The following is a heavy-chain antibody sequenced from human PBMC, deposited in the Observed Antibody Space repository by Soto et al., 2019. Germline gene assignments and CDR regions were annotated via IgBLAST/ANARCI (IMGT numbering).Heavy chain of an antibody. CDR3: ARDISDSAGSASFDY. Sequence: ASVKVSCKASGYPFIHFHIFWVRQAPGEGLEWMGVINPNEHSTTYAQKFQGRVTMSSDTSTSAVYMELSSLRSQDTALYYCARDISDSAGSASFDYWGQGTLVTVSS. D-gene: IGHD2-15*01. J-gene: IGHJ4*02. CDR2: INPNEHST. V-gene: IGHV1-46*01. CDR1: GYPFIHFH.